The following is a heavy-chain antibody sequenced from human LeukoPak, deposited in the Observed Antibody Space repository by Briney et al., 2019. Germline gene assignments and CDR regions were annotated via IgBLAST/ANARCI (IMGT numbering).Heavy chain of an antibody. Sequence: ASVKVSCKASGYTFTSYGISWVRQAPGQGLEWMGWISAYNGNTNYAQKLQGRVTMTTDTSTSTAYMELRSLRSDDTAVYYCARGPLYYDFWSGSFRFDPWGQGTLVTVSS. CDR1: GYTFTSYG. J-gene: IGHJ5*02. V-gene: IGHV1-18*01. CDR2: ISAYNGNT. CDR3: ARGPLYYDFWSGSFRFDP. D-gene: IGHD3-3*01.